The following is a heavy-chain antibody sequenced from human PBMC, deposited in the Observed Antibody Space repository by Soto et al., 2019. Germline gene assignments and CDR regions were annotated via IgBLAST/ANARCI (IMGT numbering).Heavy chain of an antibody. CDR3: AREVAAAGGEYDY. V-gene: IGHV1-18*01. CDR1: GYTFTKYG. CDR2: ISAYNGNT. J-gene: IGHJ4*02. D-gene: IGHD6-13*01. Sequence: QVQLVQSGAEVKNPGASVKVSCKASGYTFTKYGIGWVRQAPGQGLEGMGWISAYNGNTNYAQKLQGRATMTTDTSTSTADMELRSLRSDATAVYYCAREVAAAGGEYDYWGQGTLVTVSS.